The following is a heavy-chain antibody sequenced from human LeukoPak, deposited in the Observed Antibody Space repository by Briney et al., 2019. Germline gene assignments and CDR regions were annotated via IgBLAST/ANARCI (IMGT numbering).Heavy chain of an antibody. CDR2: VYPSAGTS. J-gene: IGHJ4*02. V-gene: IGHV1-46*03. Sequence: GASVKVSCKASGYIFTSYYMHWVRQAPGQGLEWLGVVYPSAGTSDPAQRFRARITLSDDTSTSTAYMELRSLKSEDTAIYFCAREYHGGYFDFWGQGTLVTVSS. CDR1: GYIFTSYY. D-gene: IGHD3-16*01. CDR3: AREYHGGYFDF.